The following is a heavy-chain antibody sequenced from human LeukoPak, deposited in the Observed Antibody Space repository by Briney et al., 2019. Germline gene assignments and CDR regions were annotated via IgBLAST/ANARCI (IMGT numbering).Heavy chain of an antibody. CDR3: ARDSVYDSSGYYRYYYYGMDV. V-gene: IGHV3-66*01. CDR2: IYSGGST. D-gene: IGHD3-22*01. CDR1: GFTVSSNY. Sequence: GGSLRLSCAASGFTVSSNYMSWVRQAPGKGLEWVSVIYSGGSTYYADSVKGRFTISRDNSKNTLYLQMNSLRAEDTAVYYCARDSVYDSSGYYRYYYYGMDVWGQGTTVTVSS. J-gene: IGHJ6*02.